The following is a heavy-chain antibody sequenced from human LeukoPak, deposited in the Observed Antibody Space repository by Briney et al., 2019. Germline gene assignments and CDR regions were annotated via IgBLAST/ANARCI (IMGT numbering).Heavy chain of an antibody. V-gene: IGHV3-48*03. Sequence: GGSLRLSCAASGFTFSSYEMNWVRQAPGKGLEWVSYISSSGSIVYYADSVQGRFTIARDNANNSMYLVMNSLRAEDTAFYYCARVQDRYYSGSGFDYWGQGTLVTVSS. J-gene: IGHJ4*02. D-gene: IGHD3-10*01. CDR3: ARVQDRYYSGSGFDY. CDR1: GFTFSSYE. CDR2: ISSSGSIV.